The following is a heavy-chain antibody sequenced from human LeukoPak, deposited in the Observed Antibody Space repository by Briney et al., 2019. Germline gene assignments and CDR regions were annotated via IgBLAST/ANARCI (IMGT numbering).Heavy chain of an antibody. Sequence: KASETLSLTCTVSGGSISSYYWSWIRQPPGKGLEWIGYIYYSGDTNYIPSLKSRDTISVDTSKNQFSLKLSSVTAADTAVYYCARAGSSDWFDPWGQGTLVTVSS. D-gene: IGHD6-13*01. CDR1: GGSISSYY. V-gene: IGHV4-59*01. CDR2: IYYSGDT. CDR3: ARAGSSDWFDP. J-gene: IGHJ5*02.